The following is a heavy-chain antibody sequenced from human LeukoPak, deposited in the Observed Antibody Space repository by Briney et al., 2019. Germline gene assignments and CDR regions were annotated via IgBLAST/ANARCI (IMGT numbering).Heavy chain of an antibody. J-gene: IGHJ3*02. D-gene: IGHD5-12*01. CDR3: WLRRGQFDAFDI. CDR1: GFTFDDYA. CDR2: INWNGGKI. Sequence: PGGSLRLSCAASGFTFDDYAMHWIRQAPGKGLEWVSGINWNGGKIGYADSVKGRFTISRDNAKNSLYLQMNSLRAEDTAVYYCWLRRGQFDAFDIWGQGTMVTVSS. V-gene: IGHV3-9*01.